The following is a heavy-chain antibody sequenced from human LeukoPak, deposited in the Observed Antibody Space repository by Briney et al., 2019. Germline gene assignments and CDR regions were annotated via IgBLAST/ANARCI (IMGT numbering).Heavy chain of an antibody. V-gene: IGHV4-30-4*02. Sequence: KSSDPLPLTCTVSGDSLSSGDYFWSWVRQPPGKGLEWFGYIYYSGSTYYNPSLKSRVSISVDTSKNQFSLKLSSVTATDTAVYYCAREGGFCSSTSCQVYFYYGMDVWGQGTTVTVSS. J-gene: IGHJ6*02. CDR1: GDSLSSGDYF. CDR2: IYYSGST. CDR3: AREGGFCSSTSCQVYFYYGMDV. D-gene: IGHD2-2*01.